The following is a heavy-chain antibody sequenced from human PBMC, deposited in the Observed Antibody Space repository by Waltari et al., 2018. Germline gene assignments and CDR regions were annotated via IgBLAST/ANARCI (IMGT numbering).Heavy chain of an antibody. CDR3: ARVKHYDFWSGYSYFDY. Sequence: QVQLVQSGAEVKTPGSSVKVSCTASGRTFSISAIRWARQPPGQGLEWMGGIIPIFGTANYAQKFQGRVTMTRDTSTSTVYMELSSLRSEDTAVYYCARVKHYDFWSGYSYFDYWGQGTLVTVSS. V-gene: IGHV1-69*05. D-gene: IGHD3-3*01. CDR2: IIPIFGTA. CDR1: GRTFSISA. J-gene: IGHJ4*02.